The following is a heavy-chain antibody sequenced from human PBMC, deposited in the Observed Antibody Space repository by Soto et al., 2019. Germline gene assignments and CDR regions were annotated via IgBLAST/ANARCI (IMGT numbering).Heavy chain of an antibody. CDR2: IYHSGST. D-gene: IGHD1-26*01. J-gene: IGHJ6*02. CDR3: ARVSGSYYYGMDV. V-gene: IGHV4-4*02. CDR1: GGSISSSNW. Sequence: QVQLQESGPGLVKPSGALSLTCAVSGGSISSSNWWSWVRQPPGKGLEWIGEIYHSGSTNYNPSLKSRVPISVANSKNQCSLKLSSVTAADTAVYYCARVSGSYYYGMDVWGQGTTVTVSS.